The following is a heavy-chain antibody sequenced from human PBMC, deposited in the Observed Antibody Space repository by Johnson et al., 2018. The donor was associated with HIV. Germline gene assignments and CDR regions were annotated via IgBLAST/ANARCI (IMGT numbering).Heavy chain of an antibody. CDR3: AKDVGNYWPDSFDI. Sequence: VQLVESGGGVVQPGRSLRLSCAASGFTFSSYAMHWVRQAPGWGLECVANIKPAGRNKYYADSVQGRFTISRDKSENTLYLQMNSRRDEDTAVYYCAKDVGNYWPDSFDIWGQGTMVTVSS. J-gene: IGHJ3*02. CDR1: GFTFSSYA. V-gene: IGHV3-30*04. CDR2: IKPAGRNK. D-gene: IGHD3-22*01.